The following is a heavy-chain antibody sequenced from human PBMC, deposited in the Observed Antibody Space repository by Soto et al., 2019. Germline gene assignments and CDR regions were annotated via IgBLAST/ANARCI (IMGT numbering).Heavy chain of an antibody. Sequence: QVQLVEPGGGAVQPGRSLRLSCAASGFTFSSYGMHWVRQAPGKGLEWVAVTSYDGSNKYYADTVKGRFTISRDNSKNTMYLRMNSLSAEDTAVCYCAKAEGPGWADVWGQGTTVTVSS. CDR3: AKAEGPGWADV. V-gene: IGHV3-30*18. CDR1: GFTFSSYG. D-gene: IGHD1-26*01. J-gene: IGHJ6*02. CDR2: TSYDGSNK.